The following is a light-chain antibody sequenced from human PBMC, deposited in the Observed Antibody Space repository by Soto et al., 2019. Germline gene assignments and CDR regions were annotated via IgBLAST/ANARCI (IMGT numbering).Light chain of an antibody. V-gene: IGLV2-14*01. CDR1: SSDVGGYNY. J-gene: IGLJ1*01. CDR3: SSYTSSTSYV. Sequence: QSVLTQPASVSGSPGQSITISCTGTSSDVGGYNYVSWYQRHPGKAPKLIIYDVSNRPSGVSNRFSGPKSGNTASLTISGLQAEDEADYYCSSYTSSTSYVFGTGTKLTVL. CDR2: DVS.